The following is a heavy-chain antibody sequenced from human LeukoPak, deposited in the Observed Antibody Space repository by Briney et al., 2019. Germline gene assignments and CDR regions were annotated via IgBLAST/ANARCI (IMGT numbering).Heavy chain of an antibody. CDR2: INHSGST. Sequence: SETLSLTCAVYGGSFSGYYWSWIRQPPGKGLEWIGEINHSGSTNYNPSLKSRITISVDTSKSQFSLKLSSVTAADTAVYYCARKRRGVPNFDYWGQGTLVTVSS. D-gene: IGHD1-1*01. CDR3: ARKRRGVPNFDY. J-gene: IGHJ4*02. CDR1: GGSFSGYY. V-gene: IGHV4-34*01.